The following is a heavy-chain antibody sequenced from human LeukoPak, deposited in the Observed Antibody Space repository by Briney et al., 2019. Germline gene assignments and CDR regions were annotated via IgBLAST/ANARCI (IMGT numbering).Heavy chain of an antibody. D-gene: IGHD3-16*01. V-gene: IGHV4-4*02. CDR2: IYHSGST. J-gene: IGHJ4*02. CDR3: AKSGGYGLIDY. Sequence: SETLSLTCAVSGGSISSSNWWSWVRQPPGKGLEWIGEIYHSGSTYYNESLESRVTISIDTSKNQFSLKLNSVTAADTAMYYCAKSGGYGLIDYWGQGTLVTVSS. CDR1: GGSISSSNW.